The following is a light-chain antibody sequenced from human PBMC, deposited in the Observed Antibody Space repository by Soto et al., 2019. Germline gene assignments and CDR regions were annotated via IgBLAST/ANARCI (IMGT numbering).Light chain of an antibody. V-gene: IGLV2-14*01. J-gene: IGLJ2*01. CDR1: SSDVGGYNY. CDR2: DVS. CDR3: SSYTSSSTLVV. Sequence: QSALTQPASVSGSPGQSITISCTGTSSDVGGYNYVSWYQQNPGKAPKLKIYDVSNRPSGVSNRFSGSKSGNTASLTISGLQAEDEADYYCSSYTSSSTLVVFGGGTKVTVL.